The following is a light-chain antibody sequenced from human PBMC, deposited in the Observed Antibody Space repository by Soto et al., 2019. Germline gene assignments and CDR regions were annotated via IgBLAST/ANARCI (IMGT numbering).Light chain of an antibody. Sequence: IALTQSPGTLSLSPGERATLSWRASQSVSKNYLAWYQQKPGQAPRLLIYGASNRATGIPDRFSDSGSGTDFTLAISRMAPEDFAVYDCQQYGSPGTFGQGTKVDI. CDR3: QQYGSPGT. CDR2: GAS. CDR1: QSVSKNY. J-gene: IGKJ1*01. V-gene: IGKV3-20*01.